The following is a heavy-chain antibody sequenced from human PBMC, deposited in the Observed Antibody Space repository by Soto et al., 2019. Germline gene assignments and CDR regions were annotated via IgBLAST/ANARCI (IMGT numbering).Heavy chain of an antibody. CDR1: GGSFSGYY. CDR2: INHSGST. V-gene: IGHV4-34*01. D-gene: IGHD6-19*01. CDR3: ARGTGSSSGDNQYFQH. J-gene: IGHJ1*01. Sequence: SETLSLTCAVYGGSFSGYYWSWIRQPPGKGLEWIGEINHSGSTNYNPSLKSRVTISVDTSKIQFSLKLSFVTAADMAVYYCARGTGSSSGDNQYFQHWGQGTLVTVSS.